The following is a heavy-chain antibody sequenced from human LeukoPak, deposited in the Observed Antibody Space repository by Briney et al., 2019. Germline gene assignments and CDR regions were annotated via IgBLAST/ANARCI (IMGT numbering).Heavy chain of an antibody. CDR1: GYTFTSYY. Sequence: ASVTVSCKASGYTFTSYYMHWVRQAPGQGLEWMGIINPSGGSTSYAQKFQGRVTMTRDTSTSTVYMELSSLRSEDTAVYYCARSALAYCGGDCYSNWFDPWGQGTLVTVSS. J-gene: IGHJ5*02. CDR3: ARSALAYCGGDCYSNWFDP. CDR2: INPSGGST. V-gene: IGHV1-46*01. D-gene: IGHD2-21*02.